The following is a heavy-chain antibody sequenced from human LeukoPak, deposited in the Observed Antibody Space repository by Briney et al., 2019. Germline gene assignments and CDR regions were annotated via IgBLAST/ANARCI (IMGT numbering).Heavy chain of an antibody. Sequence: SETLSLTCTVSGGSISSGGYYWTWIRQHPGKGLEWIGYIYYSGSTYCNPSLRSRVTISVDTSKNQFCMKLRSVTAADTAVYYCARVSSRGSDAFDIWGQGTMVTVSS. CDR2: IYYSGST. CDR3: ARVSSRGSDAFDI. D-gene: IGHD2-2*01. J-gene: IGHJ3*02. V-gene: IGHV4-31*03. CDR1: GGSISSGGYY.